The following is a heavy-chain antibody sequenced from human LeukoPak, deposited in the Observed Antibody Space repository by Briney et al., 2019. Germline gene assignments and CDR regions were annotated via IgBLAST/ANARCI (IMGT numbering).Heavy chain of an antibody. D-gene: IGHD3-10*01. J-gene: IGHJ4*02. CDR3: ARETIPRGVSFTDI. CDR1: GGSMSGSF. CDR2: VYSTGTT. Sequence: SETLSLTCTVSGGSMSGSFWSWSRQPAGKGLDWIGRVYSTGTTSYNPSIKSLLPVSLDTSKNQFSLKLTSLTAADTAVYYCARETIPRGVSFTDIWGQGTLVTVSS. V-gene: IGHV4-4*07.